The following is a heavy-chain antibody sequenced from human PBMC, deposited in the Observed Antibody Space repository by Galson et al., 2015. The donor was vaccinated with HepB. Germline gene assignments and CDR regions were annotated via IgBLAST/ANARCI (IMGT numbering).Heavy chain of an antibody. J-gene: IGHJ5*02. Sequence: CAISGDSVSSHSAAWNWIRQSPSRGLEWLGRTYYRSKWYNDYAVSVKSRITINPDTSKNQFSLQLNSVTPEDTAVYYCARVGSVWDTAMVTGWFDPWGQGTLVTVSS. V-gene: IGHV6-1*01. CDR1: GDSVSSHSAA. CDR2: TYYRSKWYN. D-gene: IGHD5-18*01. CDR3: ARVGSVWDTAMVTGWFDP.